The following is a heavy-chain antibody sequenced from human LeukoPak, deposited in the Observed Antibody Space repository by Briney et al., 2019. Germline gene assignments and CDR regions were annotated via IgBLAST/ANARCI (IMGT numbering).Heavy chain of an antibody. D-gene: IGHD2-21*02. Sequence: GASVKVSCKASGGTFSSYAISWVRQAPGQGLEWMGRIIPILGIANYAQKSQGRVTITAGKSTSTAYMELSSLRSEDTAVYYCARERAEPTIVVVTAIIYFDYWGQGTLVTVSS. CDR3: ARERAEPTIVVVTAIIYFDY. J-gene: IGHJ4*02. CDR2: IIPILGIA. V-gene: IGHV1-69*04. CDR1: GGTFSSYA.